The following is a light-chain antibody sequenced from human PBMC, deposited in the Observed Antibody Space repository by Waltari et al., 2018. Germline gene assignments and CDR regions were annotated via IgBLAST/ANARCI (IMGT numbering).Light chain of an antibody. J-gene: IGKJ4*01. CDR1: QSISKW. CDR3: QQYNSYSLLS. V-gene: IGKV1-5*03. Sequence: DIQMPQSPSPLPASVGDRVISSCRASQSISKWLAWYQQKPGKAPKLLIYKAATLESGVPSRFSGSGSGTEFTLTISSLQPEDSATYCCQQYNSYSLLSVGGGTKVEIK. CDR2: KAA.